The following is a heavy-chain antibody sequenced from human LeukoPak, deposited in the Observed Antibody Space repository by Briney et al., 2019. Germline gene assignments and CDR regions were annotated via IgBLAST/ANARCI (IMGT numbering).Heavy chain of an antibody. V-gene: IGHV3-21*01. Sequence: GGSLRLSCAASGFTFSSYSMNWVRQAPGKGLEWVSSFGTRSTSVYHAGSVKGRFAISRDDAKNSLYLQMNSLRAEDTALYYCAREVSEGFDFWGQGTLVTVSS. CDR2: FGTRSTSV. CDR3: AREVSEGFDF. J-gene: IGHJ4*02. D-gene: IGHD3-22*01. CDR1: GFTFSSYS.